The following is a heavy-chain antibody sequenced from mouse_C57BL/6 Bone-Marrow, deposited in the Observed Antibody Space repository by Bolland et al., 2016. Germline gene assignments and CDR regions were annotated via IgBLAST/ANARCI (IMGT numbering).Heavy chain of an antibody. D-gene: IGHD1-1*01. J-gene: IGHJ4*01. V-gene: IGHV1-26*01. Sequence: NNGGTSYNQKFKGKATLTVDKSSSTAYMELRRLTSEDSAFYYCARPVVEYYYAMDYWGQGTS. CDR3: ARPVVEYYYAMDY. CDR2: NNGGT.